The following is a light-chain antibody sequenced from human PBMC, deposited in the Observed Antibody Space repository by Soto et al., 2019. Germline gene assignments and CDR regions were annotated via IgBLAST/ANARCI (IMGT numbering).Light chain of an antibody. CDR3: QQYNNWPPYT. J-gene: IGKJ2*01. CDR1: ERVSSS. CDR2: GAS. V-gene: IGKV3-15*01. Sequence: EIVMTHSPATLSVSPGERDTLSCRASERVSSSLALYQQKPGQAPRLLIYGASTRATDIPARFSGSGSGTEFTLTISSLQSEDFAVYYCQQYNNWPPYTFGQGTKLETK.